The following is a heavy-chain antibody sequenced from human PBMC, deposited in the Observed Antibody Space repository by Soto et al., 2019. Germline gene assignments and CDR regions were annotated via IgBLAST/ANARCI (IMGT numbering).Heavy chain of an antibody. Sequence: SETLSLTCAVYGGSFSGYYWSWIRQPPGKGLEWIGEINHSGSTNYNPSLKSRVTISVDTSKNQFSLKLSSLTAADTAVYYCARVRIVDFWSGYFDYWGQGTLVTVSS. CDR3: ARVRIVDFWSGYFDY. V-gene: IGHV4-34*01. J-gene: IGHJ4*02. CDR2: INHSGST. CDR1: GGSFSGYY. D-gene: IGHD3-3*01.